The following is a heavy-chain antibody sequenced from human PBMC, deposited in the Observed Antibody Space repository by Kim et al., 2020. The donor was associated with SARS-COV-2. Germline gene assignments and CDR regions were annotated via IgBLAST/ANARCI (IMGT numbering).Heavy chain of an antibody. CDR1: GITFSSCT. J-gene: IGHJ4*02. CDR3: VSRGGGSSSGWPY. V-gene: IGHV3-48*02. CDR2: ISESSSNI. Sequence: GGSLRLSCAVTGITFSSCTMNWVRQAPGKGLEWVSYISESSSNIQYADSVKGRFTISRDNAKNSLYLQMNSLRDEDTAVYYCVSRGGGSSSGWPYWGQGTLVTVSA. D-gene: IGHD1-26*01.